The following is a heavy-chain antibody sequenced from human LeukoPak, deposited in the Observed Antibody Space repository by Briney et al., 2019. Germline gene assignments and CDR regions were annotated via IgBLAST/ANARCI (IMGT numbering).Heavy chain of an antibody. Sequence: GASVKVSCKASGYTFIGYYMHWVRQAPGQGLEWMGWINPNSGGTNYAQKFQGRVTMTRDTSINTAYMELSRLRSDDTAVYYCARGRLTKTYYYDSSGYADAFDIWGQGTMVTVSS. CDR3: ARGRLTKTYYYDSSGYADAFDI. CDR1: GYTFIGYY. D-gene: IGHD3-22*01. CDR2: INPNSGGT. J-gene: IGHJ3*02. V-gene: IGHV1-2*02.